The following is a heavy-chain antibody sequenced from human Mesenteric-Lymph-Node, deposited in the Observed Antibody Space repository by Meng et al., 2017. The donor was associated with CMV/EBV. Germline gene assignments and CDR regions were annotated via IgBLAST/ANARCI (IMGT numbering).Heavy chain of an antibody. V-gene: IGHV3-23*01. Sequence: GESLKISCAASGFSFSNYAMTWVRQAPGEGLEWVSSIGGTHPTTFYVDSVRGRFTISRDNSKNTLYLQMKSLRAEDTAVYYCAKGGNMYSGSPSGLDYWGQGTLVTVSS. D-gene: IGHD1-26*01. J-gene: IGHJ4*02. CDR2: IGGTHPTT. CDR3: AKGGNMYSGSPSGLDY. CDR1: GFSFSNYA.